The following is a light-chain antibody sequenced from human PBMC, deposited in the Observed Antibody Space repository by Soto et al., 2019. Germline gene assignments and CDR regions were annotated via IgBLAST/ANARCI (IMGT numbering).Light chain of an antibody. V-gene: IGKV3-20*01. CDR3: QQYGSSPYT. Sequence: EILWTQSPGTLSFSPGERATLSCRASQSLNRRYLAWYQQKPGQAPRLLIYAAYSRATGIPDRFSGSGSGTDFTLTISRLEPEDFAVYYCQQYGSSPYTFGLGTKLDIK. CDR2: AAY. CDR1: QSLNRRY. J-gene: IGKJ2*01.